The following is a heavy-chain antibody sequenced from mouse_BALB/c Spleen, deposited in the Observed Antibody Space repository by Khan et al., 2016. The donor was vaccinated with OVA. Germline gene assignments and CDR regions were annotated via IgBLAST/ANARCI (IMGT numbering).Heavy chain of an antibody. CDR1: GYSITSGYG. D-gene: IGHD1-2*01. CDR3: ARTARIKY. CDR2: ISYSGST. J-gene: IGHJ2*01. V-gene: IGHV3-2*02. Sequence: EVELVESGPGLVKPSQSLSLTCTVTGYSITSGYGWNWIRHFPGNKLEWMGYISYSGSTNYNPSLKSRIFITRDTSKNQFFLQLNSVTTEDTATYYCARTARIKYWGQGTTLTVSS.